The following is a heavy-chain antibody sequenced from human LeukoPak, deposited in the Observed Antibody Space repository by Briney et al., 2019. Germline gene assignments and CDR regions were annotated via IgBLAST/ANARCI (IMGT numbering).Heavy chain of an antibody. CDR1: GYTFTSYY. CDR3: ARDRTVAAAGNFYYDMDV. Sequence: ASVKVSCKASGYTFTSYYMHWVRQAPGQGLEWMGIINPSGGSTSYAQKFQGRVTMTRDMSTSTVYMELRDLRSDDTAVYYCARDRTVAAAGNFYYDMDVWGVGTSVTVSS. D-gene: IGHD6-13*01. V-gene: IGHV1-46*01. CDR2: INPSGGST. J-gene: IGHJ6*03.